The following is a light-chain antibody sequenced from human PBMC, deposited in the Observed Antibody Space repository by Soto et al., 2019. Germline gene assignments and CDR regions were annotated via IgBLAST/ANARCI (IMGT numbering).Light chain of an antibody. V-gene: IGLV2-14*01. J-gene: IGLJ2*01. CDR3: SSFTTSSTLV. CDR1: SSDVCAYNY. CDR2: EVS. Sequence: QSALTQPASVSGSPGQSITISCAGTSSDVCAYNYVSWYQQHPGSTPKIMIYEVSNRPSGVSDRFSGSKSGNTASLTISGLQAGDDADYYCSSFTTSSTLVFGGGTKLTVL.